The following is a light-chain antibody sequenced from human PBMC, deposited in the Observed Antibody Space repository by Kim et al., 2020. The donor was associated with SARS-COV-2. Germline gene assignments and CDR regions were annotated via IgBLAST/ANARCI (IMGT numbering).Light chain of an antibody. J-gene: IGLJ1*01. CDR1: SSDVGGYTY. Sequence: PGQSGTISCTGYSSDVGGYTYVSWYQQHPGTAPKLMIYDVSKRPSGVPDRFSGSKSGNTASLTVSGLQAEDEADYFCCSYAGSHSVFGTGTKVTVL. CDR3: CSYAGSHSV. V-gene: IGLV2-11*01. CDR2: DVS.